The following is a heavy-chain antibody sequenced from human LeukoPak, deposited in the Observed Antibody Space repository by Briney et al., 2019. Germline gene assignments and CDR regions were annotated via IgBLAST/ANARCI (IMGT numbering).Heavy chain of an antibody. Sequence: GGSLRLSCAASGFTFSSYAVSWVRQAPGKGLEWVSAISGSGGSTYYADSVKGRFTISRDNSKNTLYLQMNSLRAEDTAVYYCAKSPYDILTGYDYWGQGTLVTVSS. V-gene: IGHV3-23*01. CDR3: AKSPYDILTGYDY. D-gene: IGHD3-9*01. CDR2: ISGSGGST. J-gene: IGHJ4*02. CDR1: GFTFSSYA.